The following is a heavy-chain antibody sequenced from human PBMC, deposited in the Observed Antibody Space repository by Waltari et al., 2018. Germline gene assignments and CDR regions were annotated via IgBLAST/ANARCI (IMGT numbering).Heavy chain of an antibody. CDR1: GFPFSSYA. D-gene: IGHD6-19*01. J-gene: IGHJ4*02. CDR2: ISYDGSNK. Sequence: QVQLVESGGGVVQPGRSLRLSCAASGFPFSSYAMHWVRQAPGKGLEWVAVISYDGSNKYYADSVKGRFTISRDNSKNTLYPQMNSLRAEDTAVYYCVRDGFSGSGGFDYWGQGTLVTVSS. V-gene: IGHV3-30*01. CDR3: VRDGFSGSGGFDY.